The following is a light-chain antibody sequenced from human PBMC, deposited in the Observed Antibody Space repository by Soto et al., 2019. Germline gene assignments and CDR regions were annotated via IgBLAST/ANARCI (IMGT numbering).Light chain of an antibody. CDR3: SSYTGSSTPYA. Sequence: QSALTQPASVSGSPGQSITISCTGTSSDVGGYNYVSWYQQHPGKAPKLMIYEVSNRPSGVSNRFSGSKSGNTASLTISGLQAEAEADSYCSSYTGSSTPYAFGTGTKLTLL. J-gene: IGLJ1*01. V-gene: IGLV2-14*01. CDR2: EVS. CDR1: SSDVGGYNY.